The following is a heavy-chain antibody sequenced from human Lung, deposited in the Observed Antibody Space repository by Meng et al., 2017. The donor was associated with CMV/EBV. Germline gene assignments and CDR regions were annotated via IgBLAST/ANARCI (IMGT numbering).Heavy chain of an antibody. CDR3: VRSSGWSRFDY. J-gene: IGHJ4*02. CDR2: VNPNNDAT. CDR1: GFSFCNPN. V-gene: IGHV1-2*02. D-gene: IGHD6-19*01. Sequence: QVLLVQLGAGMKSVWAAGTVFCTSSGFSFCNPNIHWVRQPRGQGLEWMGWVNPNNDATKYARKFQGGVSMTRDTSSSTAHMELRRLMSDDTAVYYCVRSSGWSRFDYWGQGTLVTVSS.